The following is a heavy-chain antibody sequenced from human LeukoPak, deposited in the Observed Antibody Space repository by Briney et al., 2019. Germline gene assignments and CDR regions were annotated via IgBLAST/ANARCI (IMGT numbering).Heavy chain of an antibody. CDR2: ISGSGGST. D-gene: IGHD3-3*01. V-gene: IGHV3-23*01. J-gene: IGHJ4*02. Sequence: PGGSLRLSCAPSVLTFSSYAMSWVRQAPGKGLEWVSAISGSGGSTYYADSVKGRFTISRDNSKNTLYLQMNSLRAEDTAVYYCAGGESLRFLDYWGQGTLVTVSS. CDR3: AGGESLRFLDY. CDR1: VLTFSSYA.